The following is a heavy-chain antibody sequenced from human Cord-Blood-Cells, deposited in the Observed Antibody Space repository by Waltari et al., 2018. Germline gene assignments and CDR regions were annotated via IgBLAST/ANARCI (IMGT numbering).Heavy chain of an antibody. J-gene: IGHJ3*02. CDR1: GYTLPELS. V-gene: IGHV1-24*01. CDR3: ATTHPVREMRSLAFDI. Sequence: QVQLVQSGAEVKKPGASVKVSCKVYGYTLPELSMHRVLQAHGKGLEWMGGFDPEDGETIYAQKFQGRVTMTEDTSTDTAYMELSSLRSEDTAVYYCATTHPVREMRSLAFDIWGQGTMVTVSS. CDR2: FDPEDGET. D-gene: IGHD3-16*01.